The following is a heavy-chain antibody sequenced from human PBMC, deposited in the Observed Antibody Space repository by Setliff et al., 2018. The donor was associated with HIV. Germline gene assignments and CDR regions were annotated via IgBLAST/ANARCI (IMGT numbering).Heavy chain of an antibody. Sequence: NPSETLSLTCTVAGGSISSGIYYWSWIRQPAGKGLEGIGRIYTSGSTNYNPSLESRVTISVDTSKNQFSLRLSSVTAADTAVYYCARTIKEHLAVLWFDPWGQGTLVTVSS. V-gene: IGHV4-61*02. CDR3: ARTIKEHLAVLWFDP. CDR1: GGSISSGIYY. D-gene: IGHD3-3*02. J-gene: IGHJ5*02. CDR2: IYTSGST.